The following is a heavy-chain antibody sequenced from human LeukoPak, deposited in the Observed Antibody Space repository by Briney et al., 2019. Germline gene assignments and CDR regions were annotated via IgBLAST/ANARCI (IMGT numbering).Heavy chain of an antibody. Sequence: GGSLRLSCVASGFTFSSYWMHWVRQAPGKGLVWVSHINNDGSSTNYADSVKGRFTISRDNAKNTLYLQMNSLRAEDTAVFYCARTSGNAWYTNWGQGTLVTVSS. CDR3: ARTSGNAWYTN. CDR2: INNDGSST. D-gene: IGHD6-19*01. J-gene: IGHJ4*02. CDR1: GFTFSSYW. V-gene: IGHV3-74*01.